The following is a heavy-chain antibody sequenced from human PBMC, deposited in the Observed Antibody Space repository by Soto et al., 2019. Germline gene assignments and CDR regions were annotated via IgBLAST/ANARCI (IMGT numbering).Heavy chain of an antibody. V-gene: IGHV4-59*01. Sequence: SETLSLTCTVSGGSISSYYWSWIRQPPGKGLEWIGYIYYSGSTNYNPSLKSRVTISVDASKNQFSLKPSSVTAADTAVYYCARDRQWLVDPWGQGTLVTSPQ. J-gene: IGHJ5*02. CDR2: IYYSGST. CDR1: GGSISSYY. D-gene: IGHD6-19*01. CDR3: ARDRQWLVDP.